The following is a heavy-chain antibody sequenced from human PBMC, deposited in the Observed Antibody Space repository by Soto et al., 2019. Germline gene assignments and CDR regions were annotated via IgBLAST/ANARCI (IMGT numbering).Heavy chain of an antibody. CDR2: INPNSGGT. D-gene: IGHD3-10*01. J-gene: IGHJ6*02. Sequence: GASVKVSCKASGYTFIGYYIHWVRQAPGQGLEWMGWINPNSGGTNYAQRFQGWVTMTRDRSISTAYMELNRLKSDDTAVYYCARVGGGLASLGYYGMDVWGQGTTVTVSS. CDR1: GYTFIGYY. V-gene: IGHV1-2*04. CDR3: ARVGGGLASLGYYGMDV.